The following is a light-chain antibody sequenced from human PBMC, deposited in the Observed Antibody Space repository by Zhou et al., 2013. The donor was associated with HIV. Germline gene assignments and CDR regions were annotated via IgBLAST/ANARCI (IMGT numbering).Light chain of an antibody. CDR2: AAS. V-gene: IGKV1-17*01. CDR1: QGIRDD. CDR3: QQYNSYPWT. Sequence: DIQMTQSPSSLSASVGDRVTITCRTSQGIRDDSGWYQQKPGKAPKRLIFAASTLHSGVPSRFSGSGSGTEFTLTISSLQPDDYATYYCQQYNSYPWTFGQGTKVEIK. J-gene: IGKJ1*01.